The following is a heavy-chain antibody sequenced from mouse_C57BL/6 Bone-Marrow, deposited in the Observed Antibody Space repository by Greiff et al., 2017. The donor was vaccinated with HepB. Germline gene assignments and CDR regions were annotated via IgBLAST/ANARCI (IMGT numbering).Heavy chain of an antibody. CDR2: IDPDNGDT. V-gene: IGHV14-4*01. CDR1: GFNFKDDY. Sequence: EVQLQQSGAELVRPGASVKLSCTASGFNFKDDYMHWVKQRPEQGLEWIGSIDPDNGDTEYASKFQGKATITADTSSNTAYLQLSMLTSEDTAVYYCSADDNSTWFAYWGQGTMVTVSA. CDR3: SADDNSTWFAY. D-gene: IGHD2-1*01. J-gene: IGHJ3*01.